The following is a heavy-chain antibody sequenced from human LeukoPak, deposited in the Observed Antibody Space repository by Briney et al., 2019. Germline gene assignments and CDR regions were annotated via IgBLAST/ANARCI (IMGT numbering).Heavy chain of an antibody. CDR1: GYTFTSYG. CDR2: ISADKGNT. CDR3: ARDSGYSYVLGDAFDI. D-gene: IGHD5-18*01. Sequence: ASVKVSCKASGYTFTSYGISWVRQAPGQGLEWMGWISADKGNTNYAQKLQGRVTMNTDTSTSTAYMELRSLRSDDTAVYYCARDSGYSYVLGDAFDIWGQGTMVTVSS. V-gene: IGHV1-18*01. J-gene: IGHJ3*02.